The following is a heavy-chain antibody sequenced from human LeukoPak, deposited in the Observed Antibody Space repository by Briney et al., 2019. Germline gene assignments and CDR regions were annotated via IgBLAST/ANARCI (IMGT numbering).Heavy chain of an antibody. Sequence: GGSLRLSCAASGFTFSSYAISWVRQAPGKGLEWVSGISGGGGSTYYADSVKGRFTISRDNSKNTLYLQMNSLRAEDTAVYYCAKRSSSWHFDYWGQGTLVTVSS. CDR1: GFTFSSYA. CDR3: AKRSSSWHFDY. D-gene: IGHD6-13*01. V-gene: IGHV3-23*01. CDR2: ISGGGGST. J-gene: IGHJ4*02.